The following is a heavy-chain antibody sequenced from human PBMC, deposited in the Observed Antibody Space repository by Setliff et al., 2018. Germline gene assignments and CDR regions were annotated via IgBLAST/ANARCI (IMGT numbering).Heavy chain of an antibody. D-gene: IGHD3-10*01. J-gene: IGHJ6*03. CDR3: ARDNRARHYMDV. CDR2: ILFSGDT. Sequence: SETLSLTCTVSGGSIDTYYWVWIRQSPGKGLEWIGRILFSGDTYYNPSLNSRVTISADTSKNQFSLNLSSVTAADTAVYYCARDNRARHYMDVWGKGTTVTVSS. CDR1: GGSIDTYY. V-gene: IGHV4-59*12.